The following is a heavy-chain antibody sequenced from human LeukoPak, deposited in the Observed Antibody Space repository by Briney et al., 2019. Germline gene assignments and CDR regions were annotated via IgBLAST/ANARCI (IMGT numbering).Heavy chain of an antibody. CDR2: ISGSGGST. CDR1: GFIFSDYA. V-gene: IGHV3-23*01. D-gene: IGHD2-15*01. Sequence: GGSLRLSCAASGFIFSDYAMSWVRQAPGKGLEWVSVISGSGGSTYYADSVKGRFTISRDNSKNTLYLQMSSLRAEDTAVYYCAKENVAVAAAVPDYWGQGTLVTVSS. J-gene: IGHJ4*02. CDR3: AKENVAVAAAVPDY.